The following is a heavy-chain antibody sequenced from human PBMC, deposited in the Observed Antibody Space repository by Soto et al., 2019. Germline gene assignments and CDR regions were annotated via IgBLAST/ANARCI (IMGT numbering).Heavy chain of an antibody. CDR3: ARDLWVEPELYYYGMDV. CDR1: GDSISSSDYY. D-gene: IGHD1-1*01. CDR2: IFYSGTT. Sequence: SETLSLTCTVSGDSISSSDYYWSWIRQTPGKGLEWIGNIFYSGTTYYNPSLKSRLTISVDTSKNHFSLRLTSVTAADTAVYYCARDLWVEPELYYYGMDVWGQGTTVTVS. V-gene: IGHV4-30-4*01. J-gene: IGHJ6*02.